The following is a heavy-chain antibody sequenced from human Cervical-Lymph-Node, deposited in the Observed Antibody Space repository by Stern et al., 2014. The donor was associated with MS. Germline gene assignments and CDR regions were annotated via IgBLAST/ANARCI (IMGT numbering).Heavy chain of an antibody. V-gene: IGHV3-33*01. J-gene: IGHJ6*02. CDR2: IWNDGSDK. CDR1: GFTFSSHG. D-gene: IGHD3-3*01. Sequence: VQLGESGGGVVQPGRSLRLSCTQSGFTFSSHGMHWVRQAPGKGLEWVAVIWNDGSDKYYADAVKGRFTISRDNSENTLYLQMTSLRADDTAVYYCARDGSTMYKDFWSGFYSMDVWGQGTTVTVSS. CDR3: ARDGSTMYKDFWSGFYSMDV.